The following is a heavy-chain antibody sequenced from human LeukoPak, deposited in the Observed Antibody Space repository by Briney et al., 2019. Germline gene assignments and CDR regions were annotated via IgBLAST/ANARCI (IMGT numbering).Heavy chain of an antibody. Sequence: PGRSLRLSCAASRFTFSSYAIHWVRQAPGKGLEWVAVISYDGSNKYYADSVKGRFTISRDNSKNTLYLQMNSLRAEDTAVYYCARASRHSSSAAFDYWGQGTLVTVSS. CDR2: ISYDGSNK. CDR1: RFTFSSYA. D-gene: IGHD6-6*01. V-gene: IGHV3-30-3*01. CDR3: ARASRHSSSAAFDY. J-gene: IGHJ4*02.